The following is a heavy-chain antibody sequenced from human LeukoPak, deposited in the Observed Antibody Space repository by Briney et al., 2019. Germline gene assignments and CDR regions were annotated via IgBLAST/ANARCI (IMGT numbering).Heavy chain of an antibody. CDR2: ISYDGSNK. CDR3: AKGQSRSFDY. CDR1: GFTFSRYG. Sequence: PGRSLRLSCAASGFTFSRYGMYWVRQAPGKGLEWVAVISYDGSNKYYADSVKGRFTISRDNSKNTLYLKMSSLRAEDTALYCCAKGQSRSFDYWGQGTLVTVSS. J-gene: IGHJ4*02. V-gene: IGHV3-30*18.